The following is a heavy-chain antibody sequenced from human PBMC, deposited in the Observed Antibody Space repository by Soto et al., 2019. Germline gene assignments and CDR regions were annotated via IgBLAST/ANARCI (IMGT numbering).Heavy chain of an antibody. CDR2: ISGSGGST. J-gene: IGHJ3*02. CDR3: AKDHPYSSSWYNLAFDI. Sequence: EVQLLESGGGLVQPGGSLRLSCAASGFTFSSYAMSWVRQAPGKGLEWVSAISGSGGSTYYADSVKGRFTISRDNSKNTLYLKINSLRAEDTPLYYCAKDHPYSSSWYNLAFDIGGQGTMVTVSS. V-gene: IGHV3-23*01. D-gene: IGHD6-13*01. CDR1: GFTFSSYA.